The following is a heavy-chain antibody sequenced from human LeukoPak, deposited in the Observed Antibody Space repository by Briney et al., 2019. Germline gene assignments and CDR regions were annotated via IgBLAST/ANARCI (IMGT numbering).Heavy chain of an antibody. D-gene: IGHD1/OR15-1a*01. CDR2: ISWNSGSI. Sequence: GGSLRLSCAASGFTFDDYAMHWVRQAPGKGLEWVSGISWNSGSIGYADSVKGRFTISRDNAKNSLYLQMNSLRAEDTAAYYCARDFRNTPEGWGQGTLVTVSS. CDR3: ARDFRNTPEG. CDR1: GFTFDDYA. V-gene: IGHV3-9*01. J-gene: IGHJ4*02.